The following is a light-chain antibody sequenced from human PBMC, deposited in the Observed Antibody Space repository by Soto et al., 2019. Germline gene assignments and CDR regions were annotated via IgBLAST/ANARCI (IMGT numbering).Light chain of an antibody. Sequence: QSVLTQPPSASGSPGQSVTISCTGTSSDVGGYNYVSWYQQHPGKAPKLMIYEVSKRPSGVPDRFSGSKSGNTASLTVSGLQAEDEADYYCSSYAGSNNLVFVPGTKVTVL. CDR1: SSDVGGYNY. J-gene: IGLJ1*01. CDR2: EVS. CDR3: SSYAGSNNLV. V-gene: IGLV2-8*01.